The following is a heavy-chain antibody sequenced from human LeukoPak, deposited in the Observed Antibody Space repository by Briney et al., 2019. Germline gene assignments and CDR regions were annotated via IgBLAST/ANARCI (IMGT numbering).Heavy chain of an antibody. CDR1: GFSFRDFW. CDR2: INQGGSLK. CDR3: AGVHYGRVENDY. Sequence: GGSLRLSCAASGFSFRDFWMSWVRQSPGKGLEWVASINQGGSLKYYVDSVKGRFTISRDDAKSSLYLQMNSLRDEDTAVYYCAGVHYGRVENDYWGQGTLVTVSS. V-gene: IGHV3-7*04. J-gene: IGHJ4*02. D-gene: IGHD3-10*01.